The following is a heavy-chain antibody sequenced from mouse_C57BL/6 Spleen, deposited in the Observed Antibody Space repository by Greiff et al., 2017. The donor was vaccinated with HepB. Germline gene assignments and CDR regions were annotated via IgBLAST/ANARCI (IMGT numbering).Heavy chain of an antibody. Sequence: QVQLKQSGAELVRPGTSVKVSCKASGYAFTNYLIEWVKQRPGQGLEWIGVINPGSGGTNYNEKFKGKATLTADKSSSTAYMQLSSLTSEDSAVYGCAREPYDLYYFDDWGQGTTLTVSS. CDR2: INPGSGGT. D-gene: IGHD2-3*01. CDR1: GYAFTNYL. V-gene: IGHV1-54*01. J-gene: IGHJ2*01. CDR3: AREPYDLYYFDD.